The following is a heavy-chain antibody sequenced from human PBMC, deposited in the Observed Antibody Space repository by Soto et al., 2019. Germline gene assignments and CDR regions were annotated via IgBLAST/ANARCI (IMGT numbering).Heavy chain of an antibody. CDR2: ISYDGSNK. D-gene: IGHD6-13*01. CDR3: ARGELTQQLVPFLEPLYYYYGMDV. Sequence: PGGSLRLSCAAPGFTFSSYAMHWVRQAPGKGLEWVAVISYDGSNKYYADSVKGRFTISRDNSKNTLYLQMNSLRAEDTAVYYCARGELTQQLVPFLEPLYYYYGMDVWGQGTTVTVSS. V-gene: IGHV3-30-3*01. J-gene: IGHJ6*02. CDR1: GFTFSSYA.